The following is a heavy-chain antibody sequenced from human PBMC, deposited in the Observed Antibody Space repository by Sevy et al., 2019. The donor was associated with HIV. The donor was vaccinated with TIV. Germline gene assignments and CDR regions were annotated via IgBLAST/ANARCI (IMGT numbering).Heavy chain of an antibody. D-gene: IGHD6-13*01. CDR2: ISSGSRYT. J-gene: IGHJ4*02. Sequence: GGFLRLSCAASGFSFSDYYMTWIRQAPGKGLEWVSYISSGSRYTNYADPVKGRFAISRDNAENSLYLQMSSLRAEDTAVYYCARVRVLAADYYFDYWGQGTLVTVSS. CDR3: ARVRVLAADYYFDY. CDR1: GFSFSDYY. V-gene: IGHV3-11*06.